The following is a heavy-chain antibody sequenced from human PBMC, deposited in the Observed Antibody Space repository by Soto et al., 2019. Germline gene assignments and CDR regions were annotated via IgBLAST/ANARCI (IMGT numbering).Heavy chain of an antibody. V-gene: IGHV4-39*01. CDR2: IYYSGST. CDR1: GGSISSSSYY. D-gene: IGHD6-6*01. Sequence: SETLSLTCTVSGGSISSSSYYWGWIRQPPGKGLEWIGSIYYSGSTYYNPSLKSRVTISVDTSKNQFSLKLSSVTAADTAVYYYARQNIAARRYYYGMDVWGQGTTVTVSS. CDR3: ARQNIAARRYYYGMDV. J-gene: IGHJ6*02.